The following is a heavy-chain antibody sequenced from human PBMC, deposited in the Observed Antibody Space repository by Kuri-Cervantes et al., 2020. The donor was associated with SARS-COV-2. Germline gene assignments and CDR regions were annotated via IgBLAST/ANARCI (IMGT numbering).Heavy chain of an antibody. V-gene: IGHV3-21*01. Sequence: GESLKISCAASEFTFSSYDMTWVRQAPGKGLEWVASIDSSSYYIYHADSVKGRLTISRDNAKTSLYLQMNSLKLEDTAVYYCAREEGGELGEAFDYWGQGALVTVSS. CDR2: IDSSSYYI. CDR3: AREEGGELGEAFDY. D-gene: IGHD7-27*01. CDR1: EFTFSSYD. J-gene: IGHJ4*02.